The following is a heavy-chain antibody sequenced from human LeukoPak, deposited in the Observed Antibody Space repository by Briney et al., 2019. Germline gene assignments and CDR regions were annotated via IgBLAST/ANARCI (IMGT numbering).Heavy chain of an antibody. Sequence: PGGSLRLSCAASGFTFSSYAMSWVRQAPGKGLEWVSAISGSGGSSYYAYSVNGRFTISRDNAKNTLYLQMNSLRAEDTAVYYCARGSGTTNAVLFDYWGQGTLATDSS. CDR2: ISGSGGSS. CDR1: GFTFSSYA. V-gene: IGHV3-23*01. J-gene: IGHJ4*02. D-gene: IGHD2-8*01. CDR3: ARGSGTTNAVLFDY.